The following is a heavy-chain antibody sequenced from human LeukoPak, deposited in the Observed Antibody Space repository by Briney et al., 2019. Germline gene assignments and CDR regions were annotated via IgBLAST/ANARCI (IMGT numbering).Heavy chain of an antibody. CDR3: ARSVTGSSWTEYHFDY. J-gene: IGHJ4*02. D-gene: IGHD6-13*01. Sequence: PGGCLRLSCAASGFTFSSYSMNWVRQAPGKGLEWVSSISSSSSYIYYADSVKGRFTISRDNAKNSLYLQMNSLRAEDTAVYYCARSVTGSSWTEYHFDYWGQGTLVTVSS. V-gene: IGHV3-21*01. CDR1: GFTFSSYS. CDR2: ISSSSSYI.